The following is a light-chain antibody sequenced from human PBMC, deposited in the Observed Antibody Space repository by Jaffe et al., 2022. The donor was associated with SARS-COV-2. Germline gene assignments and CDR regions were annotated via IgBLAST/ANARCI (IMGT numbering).Light chain of an antibody. CDR3: QQYYDALPT. V-gene: IGKV4-1*01. CDR1: QSVFYSSNNKNY. CDR2: WSS. Sequence: DIVMTQSPDTLAVSLGERAAINCRSSQSVFYSSNNKNYLAWYQQKPGQPPKLLFYWSSTRESGVPDRFSASGSGTDFTLTITSLQAEDVAVYYCQQYYDALPTFGRGTKVEIK. J-gene: IGKJ1*01.